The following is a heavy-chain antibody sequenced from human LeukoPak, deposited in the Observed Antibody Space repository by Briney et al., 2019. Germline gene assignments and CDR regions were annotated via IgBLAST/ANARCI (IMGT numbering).Heavy chain of an antibody. J-gene: IGHJ4*02. CDR1: GGSISTYY. D-gene: IGHD4-17*01. CDR2: IYISGTT. CDR3: ARGSDFGDC. V-gene: IGHV4-59*01. Sequence: PSETLSLTCTVSGGSISTYYWSWIRQPPGKGLEWIGYIYISGTTNYNPSPKSRVTMSVDTSKNQLSMKLSSVTAADTAVYYCARGSDFGDCWGQGTLVTVSS.